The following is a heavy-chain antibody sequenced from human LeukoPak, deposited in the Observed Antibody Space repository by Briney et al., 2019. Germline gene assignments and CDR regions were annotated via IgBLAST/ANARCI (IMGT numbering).Heavy chain of an antibody. D-gene: IGHD2-2*01. CDR1: GFTFSSYA. CDR3: AKSKTPYCSSANCLMFDY. Sequence: PGGSLRFSCAASGFTFSSYAMGWDRQAQGKGLEWVSCISGSGGSTYDANSVKGRFTISRDNSKNTLYLQMDSLRAEDTAVYYCAKSKTPYCSSANCLMFDYWGQGALVTVSS. CDR2: ISGSGGST. V-gene: IGHV3-23*01. J-gene: IGHJ4*02.